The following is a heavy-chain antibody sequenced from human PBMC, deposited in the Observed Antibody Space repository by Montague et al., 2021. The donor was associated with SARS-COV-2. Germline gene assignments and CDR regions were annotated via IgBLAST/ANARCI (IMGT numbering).Heavy chain of an antibody. Sequence: SETLSLTCTVSGGSISSSSYYWGWIRQPPGKGLEWIGSIYYNGSTYYNPSLKSRVTISVDTSKNQFSLKLSSVTAAATAVYYCARDSAPTITIFAVVIRQHNPTYYVSGMDVWGQGTTVTVSS. D-gene: IGHD3-3*01. CDR2: IYYNGST. CDR3: ARDSAPTITIFAVVIRQHNPTYYVSGMDV. CDR1: GGSISSSSYY. J-gene: IGHJ6*02. V-gene: IGHV4-39*07.